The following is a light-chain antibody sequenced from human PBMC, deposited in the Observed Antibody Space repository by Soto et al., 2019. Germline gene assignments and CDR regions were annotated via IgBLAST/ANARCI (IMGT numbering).Light chain of an antibody. V-gene: IGKV3-15*01. CDR2: GAS. CDR1: QSVGSN. J-gene: IGKJ1*01. CDR3: QQYNAWRT. Sequence: EIVMTQSPATLSVSPGERATLSCRASQSVGSNLAWYQQTPGQVPRLLIYGASTRASGVPARFSGSGSGTEFSLTISSLQSEDFAVYYCQQYNAWRTFGQGTKVEIK.